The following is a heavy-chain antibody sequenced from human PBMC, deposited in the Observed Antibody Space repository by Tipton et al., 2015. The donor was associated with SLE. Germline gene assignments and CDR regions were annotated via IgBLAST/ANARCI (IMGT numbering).Heavy chain of an antibody. D-gene: IGHD3-10*01. CDR2: TSYSGST. CDR3: ARQFGWGAPFAFDY. J-gene: IGHJ4*02. Sequence: TLSLTCSVSDDSIRDYYFSWIRQPPGNKLEWIGYTSYSGSTRYNPSLESRVTISLDTSKSHFSLKLGSVTTADTAIYYCARQFGWGAPFAFDYWGQGTLVTVSS. V-gene: IGHV4-59*08. CDR1: DDSIRDYY.